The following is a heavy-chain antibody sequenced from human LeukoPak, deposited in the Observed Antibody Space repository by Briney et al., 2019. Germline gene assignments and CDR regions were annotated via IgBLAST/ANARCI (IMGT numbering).Heavy chain of an antibody. V-gene: IGHV3-74*01. J-gene: IGHJ4*02. CDR3: ARDGYLAPVIAFLDY. D-gene: IGHD2-2*03. CDR1: GFTFSSYW. CDR2: LKGDGSRA. Sequence: GGSLRLSCAASGFTFSSYWMPWVRQSPGKELEWVGQLKGDGSRANYADSVRGRFTISRDNAKNTVYLQLNSLRAEDTAVYYCARDGYLAPVIAFLDYWGQGTPVTVSS.